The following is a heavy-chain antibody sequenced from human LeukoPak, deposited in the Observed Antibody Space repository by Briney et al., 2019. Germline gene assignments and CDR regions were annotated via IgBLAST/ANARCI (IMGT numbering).Heavy chain of an antibody. Sequence: GGSLRLSCAASGFTFGSYAMSWVRQAPGKGLEWVSGTSGSGGSTYYAGSVKGRFTISRDNSKNTLYLQMNSLRVEDTAVYYCVKNGGSQCYSHLDSWGQGTLVTVSS. CDR3: VKNGGSQCYSHLDS. J-gene: IGHJ4*02. CDR1: GFTFGSYA. CDR2: TSGSGGST. D-gene: IGHD2-15*01. V-gene: IGHV3-23*01.